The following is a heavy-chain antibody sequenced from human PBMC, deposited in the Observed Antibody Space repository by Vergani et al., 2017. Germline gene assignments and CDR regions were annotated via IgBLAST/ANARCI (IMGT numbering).Heavy chain of an antibody. CDR3: ARGRYSGSSSPYYDL. J-gene: IGHJ4*01. CDR2: IYYSGST. D-gene: IGHD1-26*01. CDR1: GGSISSYY. Sequence: QVQLQESGPGLVKPSETLSHTCTVSGGSISSYYWSWIRQPPGKGLEWIGYIYYSGSTNYNPSLKSRVTISVDTSKNQFSLKLSSVTAADTAVYYCARGRYSGSSSPYYDLWGHGTLVRVSS. V-gene: IGHV4-59*01.